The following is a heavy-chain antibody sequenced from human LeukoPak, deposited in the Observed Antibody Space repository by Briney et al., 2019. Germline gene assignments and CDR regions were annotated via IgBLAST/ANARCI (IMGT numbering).Heavy chain of an antibody. V-gene: IGHV3-53*01. CDR2: IYSGGST. CDR3: ASGLALDY. CDR1: GFTVSSNY. J-gene: IGHJ4*02. Sequence: PGGSLRLSCAASGFTVSSNYMSWVRQGPGKGREWVSVIYSGGSTNYADSVKGRFTISRDNSKSTLYLQMNSLRVEDTAIYYCASGLALDYWGQGALVTVSS. D-gene: IGHD3-10*01.